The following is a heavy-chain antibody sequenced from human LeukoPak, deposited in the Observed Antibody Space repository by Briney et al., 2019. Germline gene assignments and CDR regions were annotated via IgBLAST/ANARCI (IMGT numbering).Heavy chain of an antibody. V-gene: IGHV1-18*01. J-gene: IGHJ6*03. Sequence: ASVRVSCKASGYTFTSYGISWVRQAPGQGLEWMGWISAYNGNTNYAQKLQGRVTMTTDTSTSTAYMELRSLRSDDTAVYYCARLAAAAGTGGAYYYYYMDVWGKGTTVTVSS. CDR1: GYTFTSYG. CDR3: ARLAAAAGTGGAYYYYYMDV. D-gene: IGHD6-13*01. CDR2: ISAYNGNT.